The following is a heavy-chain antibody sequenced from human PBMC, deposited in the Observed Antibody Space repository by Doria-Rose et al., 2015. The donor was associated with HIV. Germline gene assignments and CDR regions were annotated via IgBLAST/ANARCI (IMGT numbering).Heavy chain of an antibody. J-gene: IGHJ4*02. V-gene: IGHV2-26*01. CDR2: VFSDDER. D-gene: IGHD6-13*01. Sequence: QITLKESGPVLVKPTETLTLTCTVSGVSLSSPGMGVSWIRQPPGKALEWLANVFSDDERCPKTSLKSRLTISRGTSKSQVVLTMTDMDPVDTATYYCARIKSSRWYHKYYFDFWGQGTLVIVSA. CDR3: ARIKSSRWYHKYYFDF. CDR1: GVSLSSPGMG.